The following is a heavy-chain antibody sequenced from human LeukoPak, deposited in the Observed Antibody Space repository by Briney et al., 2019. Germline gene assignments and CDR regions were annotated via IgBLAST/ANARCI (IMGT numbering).Heavy chain of an antibody. D-gene: IGHD3-22*01. J-gene: IGHJ4*02. CDR3: ARGDKYYYDSSGYYTYYFDY. CDR2: ISYDGSNK. Sequence: GGSLRLSCAASGFTFSSYAMHWVRQAPGKGLEWVAVISYDGSNKYYADSVKGRFTISRDNSKNTLYLQMNSLRAEDTAVYYCARGDKYYYDSSGYYTYYFDYWGQGALVTVSS. V-gene: IGHV3-30*04. CDR1: GFTFSSYA.